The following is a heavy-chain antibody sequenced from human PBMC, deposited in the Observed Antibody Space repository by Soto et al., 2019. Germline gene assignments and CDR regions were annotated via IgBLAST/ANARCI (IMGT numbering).Heavy chain of an antibody. J-gene: IGHJ3*02. V-gene: IGHV3-33*01. D-gene: IGHD2-2*01. CDR1: GFTFSSYG. CDR3: ARLYCSSSSCHSVGAFDI. CDR2: IWFDGSDK. Sequence: GGSLRLSCAASGFTFSSYGMHWVRQAPGKGLEWVALIWFDGSDKYYVDSVKGRFTISRDNSKNTVHLQMNSLRVEDTAVYYCARLYCSSSSCHSVGAFDIRRQRTVVTVSS.